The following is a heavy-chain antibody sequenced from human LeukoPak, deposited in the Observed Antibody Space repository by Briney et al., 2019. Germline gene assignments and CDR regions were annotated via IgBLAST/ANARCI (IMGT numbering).Heavy chain of an antibody. D-gene: IGHD1-1*01. CDR3: AREGWNDEFDY. CDR2: INPSGGST. V-gene: IGHV1-46*01. Sequence: ASVKVSCKASGYTFTSYYMHWVRQAPGQGLEWMGIINPSGGSTSYAQKFQGRVTMTRDMSTSTVYMELSSLRSEDTAVYYCAREGWNDEFDYWGQGTLVTVSS. J-gene: IGHJ4*02. CDR1: GYTFTSYY.